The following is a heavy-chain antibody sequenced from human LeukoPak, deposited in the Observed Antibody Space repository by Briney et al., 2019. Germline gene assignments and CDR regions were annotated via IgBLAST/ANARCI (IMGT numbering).Heavy chain of an antibody. V-gene: IGHV4-61*02. CDR1: GGFISSGGYY. Sequence: SETLSLTXSVSGGFISSGGYYWSWLRQPAGKGLEWIGRIYTGGSTNYNPSLKSRVTMSVDTSKNQFSLKLTSVTAADTAVYYCARTSTVTTAFDIWGQGTLVTVSS. CDR2: IYTGGST. D-gene: IGHD4-11*01. CDR3: ARTSTVTTAFDI. J-gene: IGHJ5*02.